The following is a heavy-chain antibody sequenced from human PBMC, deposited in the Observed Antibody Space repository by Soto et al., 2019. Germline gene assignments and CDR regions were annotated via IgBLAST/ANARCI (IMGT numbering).Heavy chain of an antibody. J-gene: IGHJ4*02. CDR2: IYTSGST. V-gene: IGHV4-4*07. CDR1: GGSISSYY. Sequence: PSETLSLTCTVSGGSISSYYWSWIRQTAGKGLEWIGRIYTSGSTNYNPSLKSRVTMSVDTSKNQLSLKLSSVTAGDTAVYYCAGALYDMLAGSVSDYGGQGTLVTVS. D-gene: IGHD3-9*01. CDR3: AGALYDMLAGSVSDY.